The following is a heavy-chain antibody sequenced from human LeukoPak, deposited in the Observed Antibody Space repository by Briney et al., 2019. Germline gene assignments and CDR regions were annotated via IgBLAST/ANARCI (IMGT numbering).Heavy chain of an antibody. CDR3: ASNIAARPY. Sequence: PSETLSLTCAVYGGSFSGYYWSWIRQPPGKGLEWIGEINHSGSTNYNPSLKSRVTISVGTSKNQFSLKLSSVTAADTAVYYCASNIAARPYWGQGTLVTVSS. CDR1: GGSFSGYY. CDR2: INHSGST. D-gene: IGHD6-6*01. J-gene: IGHJ4*02. V-gene: IGHV4-34*01.